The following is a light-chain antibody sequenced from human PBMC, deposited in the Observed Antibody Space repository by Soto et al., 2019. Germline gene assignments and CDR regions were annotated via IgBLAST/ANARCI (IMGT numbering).Light chain of an antibody. CDR1: QGLVHSDGIAY. V-gene: IGKV2-30*02. CDR3: MQGTHWPIT. J-gene: IGKJ5*01. CDR2: KVS. Sequence: DVVVSQSPLPLLVTLGQPASISCWSNQGLVHSDGIAYLSWFQQRPGRSPRRLIYKVSNRDSGVPARFSGSGSGTDFALKISRVEAEDVGVYYCMQGTHWPITFGQGTRLEIK.